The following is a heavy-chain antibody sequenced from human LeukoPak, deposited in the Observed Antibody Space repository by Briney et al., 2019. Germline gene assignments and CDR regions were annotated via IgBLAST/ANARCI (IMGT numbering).Heavy chain of an antibody. CDR3: AGYYSGSSGYVHY. Sequence: GGSLRLSCAASEFTFSNYWMHWVRHAPGKGLVWVSNISPDGRTTNYADSGKGLFTISRDNAKNTLYLQMNSLRVEDTAVYYCAGYYSGSSGYVHYWGQGTLVTVSS. V-gene: IGHV3-74*01. CDR2: ISPDGRTT. CDR1: EFTFSNYW. D-gene: IGHD3-22*01. J-gene: IGHJ4*02.